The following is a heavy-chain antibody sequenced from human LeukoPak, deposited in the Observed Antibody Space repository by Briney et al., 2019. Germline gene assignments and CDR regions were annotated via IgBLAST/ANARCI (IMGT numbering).Heavy chain of an antibody. CDR2: ISYDGSNK. Sequence: GGSLRLSCAASGFTFSSYAMHWVRQAPGKGLEWVAVISYDGSNKYYADSVKGRFTISRDNSKNTLYLQMNSLRAEDTAVYYCARALLWSGYHFDYWGQGTLVTVSS. CDR3: ARALLWSGYHFDY. V-gene: IGHV3-30*14. CDR1: GFTFSSYA. D-gene: IGHD3-3*01. J-gene: IGHJ4*02.